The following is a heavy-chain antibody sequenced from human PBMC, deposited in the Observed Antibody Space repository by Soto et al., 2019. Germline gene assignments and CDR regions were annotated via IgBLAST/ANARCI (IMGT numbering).Heavy chain of an antibody. CDR3: ARGENNSGTWYHLDY. CDR2: ISYSGST. J-gene: IGHJ4*01. CDR1: GGSISSSNYF. V-gene: IGHV4-39*01. Sequence: PSETLSLTCTVSGGSISSSNYFWGWIRQPPGKGLEWIGSISYSGSTYYNPSLKSRVTISVHTSENQFSLKLSSVTAADTAVYYCARGENNSGTWYHLDYWGQGTLVTVS. D-gene: IGHD6-13*01.